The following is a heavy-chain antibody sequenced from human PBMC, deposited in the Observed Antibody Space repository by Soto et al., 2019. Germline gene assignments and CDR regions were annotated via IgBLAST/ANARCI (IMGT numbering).Heavy chain of an antibody. J-gene: IGHJ4*02. CDR2: IYYSGST. CDR3: ARIAGKYSYVDY. V-gene: IGHV4-39*01. D-gene: IGHD5-18*01. CDR1: GGSISSSVYY. Sequence: PSETLSLTCTVSGGSISSSVYYWGWIRQPPGKGLEWIGSIYYSGSTYYNPSLRSRVTISVDTPKNQFSLNLNSVTAADTAVYYCARIAGKYSYVDYWGQGTLVTVSS.